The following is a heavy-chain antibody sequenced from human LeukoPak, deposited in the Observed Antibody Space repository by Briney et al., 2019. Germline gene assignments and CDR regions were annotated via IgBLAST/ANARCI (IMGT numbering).Heavy chain of an antibody. CDR1: GFTFDDYA. D-gene: IGHD6-19*01. J-gene: IGHJ4*02. CDR3: ARLYSSGWYY. CDR2: ISWNSGSI. V-gene: IGHV3-9*01. Sequence: GGSLRLSCAASGFTFDDYAMHWVRQAPGKGLEWVSGISWNSGSIGYADSVKGRFTISRDNSKNTLYLQMNSLRAEDTAVYYCARLYSSGWYYWGQGTLVTVSS.